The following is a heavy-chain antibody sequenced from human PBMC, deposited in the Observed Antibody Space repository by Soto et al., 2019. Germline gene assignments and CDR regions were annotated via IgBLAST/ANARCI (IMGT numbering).Heavy chain of an antibody. CDR1: GFTFSSYA. D-gene: IGHD1-26*01. Sequence: GGSLRLSCAASGFTFSSYAMSWVRQAPGKGLEWVSAISGSGGSTYYADSVKGRFTISRDNSKNTLYLQMNSLRAEDTAVYYCAKGAVVGGYYYYGMDVWGQGTTVTVSS. V-gene: IGHV3-23*01. J-gene: IGHJ6*02. CDR3: AKGAVVGGYYYYGMDV. CDR2: ISGSGGST.